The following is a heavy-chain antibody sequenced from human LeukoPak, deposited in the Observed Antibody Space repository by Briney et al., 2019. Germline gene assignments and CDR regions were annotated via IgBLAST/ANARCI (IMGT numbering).Heavy chain of an antibody. Sequence: ASVKVSCKTTGGRFKSYGFSWVRQAPGQGLEWMGGIIPVFDRPNYAQKFEGRVTITADKSTNTTYMEISRLTSGDTAVYYCARDAQWELRAFDVWGRGTMVIVSS. V-gene: IGHV1-69*06. CDR2: IIPVFDRP. CDR3: ARDAQWELRAFDV. CDR1: GGRFKSYG. J-gene: IGHJ3*01. D-gene: IGHD1-7*01.